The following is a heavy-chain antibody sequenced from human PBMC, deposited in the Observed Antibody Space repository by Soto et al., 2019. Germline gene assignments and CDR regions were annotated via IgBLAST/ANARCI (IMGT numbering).Heavy chain of an antibody. CDR3: AIDESDDYVWGSYRS. CDR1: GGIFSNFG. V-gene: IGHV1-69*13. Sequence: GASVKVSCKASGGIFSNFGISWVRQAPGQGLEWMGGIMPSSHTASYAQKFQGRVIFTADESTTTAYMDLSSLGSQDTAIYYCAIDESDDYVWGSYRSWGQGTLVTV. D-gene: IGHD3-16*02. CDR2: IMPSSHTA. J-gene: IGHJ5*02.